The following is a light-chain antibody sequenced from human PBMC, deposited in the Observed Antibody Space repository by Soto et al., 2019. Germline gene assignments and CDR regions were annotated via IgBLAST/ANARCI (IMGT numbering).Light chain of an antibody. V-gene: IGKV1-16*02. J-gene: IGKJ4*01. CDR1: QGINDF. Sequence: DIQMTQSPSSLSASVGDTVTITCRASQGINDFLAWFQQKPGKAPKSLISAASSLQSGVPSKFSGSGSDRDFTLTISSLQPEDSATYYCQQYHSYPVTFGGATKVEIK. CDR3: QQYHSYPVT. CDR2: AAS.